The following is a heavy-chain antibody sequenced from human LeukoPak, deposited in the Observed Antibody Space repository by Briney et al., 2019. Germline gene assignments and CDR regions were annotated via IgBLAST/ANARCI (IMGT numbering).Heavy chain of an antibody. CDR1: GFTFSSYA. J-gene: IGHJ4*02. Sequence: GGSLRLSCAASGFTFSSYAMHWVRQAPGKGLEWVAVISYDGSNKYYADSVKGRFTISRDNSKNTLYVQMNSLRAEDTAVYYCAKSADVEMATIGYFDYWGQGTLVTVSS. CDR2: ISYDGSNK. D-gene: IGHD5-24*01. V-gene: IGHV3-30-3*02. CDR3: AKSADVEMATIGYFDY.